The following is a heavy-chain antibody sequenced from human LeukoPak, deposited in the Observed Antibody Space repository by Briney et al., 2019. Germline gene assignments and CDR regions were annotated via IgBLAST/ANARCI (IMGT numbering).Heavy chain of an antibody. CDR2: IYTSGST. CDR1: GGSFSGYY. Sequence: SETLSLTCAVYGGSFSGYYWSWIRQPAGKGLEWIGRIYTSGSTNYNPSLKSRVTMSVDTSKNQFSLKLSSVTAADTAVYYCAGDYGGNSAYFDYWGQGTLVTVSS. CDR3: AGDYGGNSAYFDY. J-gene: IGHJ4*02. D-gene: IGHD4-23*01. V-gene: IGHV4-59*10.